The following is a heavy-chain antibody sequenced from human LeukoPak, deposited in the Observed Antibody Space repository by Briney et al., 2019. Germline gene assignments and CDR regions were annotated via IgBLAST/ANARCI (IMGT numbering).Heavy chain of an antibody. CDR1: GYSSTSYG. J-gene: IGHJ4*02. Sequence: GASVKVSCKASGYSSTSYGISWVRQAPGQGLEWMGWISVYNGDVKYAQKFQGRVTMTTDTSTSTAYMELRSLRSDDTAMYYCARDWNYSVDYWGQGTLVTVSS. D-gene: IGHD1-7*01. CDR3: ARDWNYSVDY. V-gene: IGHV1-18*01. CDR2: ISVYNGDV.